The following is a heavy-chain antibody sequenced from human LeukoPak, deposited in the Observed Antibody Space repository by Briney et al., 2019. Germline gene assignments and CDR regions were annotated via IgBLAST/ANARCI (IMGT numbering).Heavy chain of an antibody. CDR2: INPNSGGT. V-gene: IGHV1-2*02. Sequence: ASVKVSCKASGYTFTGYYMHWVRQAPGQGLEWMGWINPNSGGTNYAQKFQGRVTMTRGTSISTAYMELSRLRSDDTAVYYCARSSTSERPDFDYWGQGTLVTVSS. J-gene: IGHJ4*02. CDR1: GYTFTGYY. D-gene: IGHD2-2*01. CDR3: ARSSTSERPDFDY.